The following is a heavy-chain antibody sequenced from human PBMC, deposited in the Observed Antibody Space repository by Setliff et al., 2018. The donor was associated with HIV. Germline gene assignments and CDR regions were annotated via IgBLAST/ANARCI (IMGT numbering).Heavy chain of an antibody. CDR1: GYYFNIDY. CDR3: VRAFDQHFQH. CDR2: ISPFDDTT. D-gene: IGHD2-2*01. V-gene: IGHV1-46*02. Sequence: ASVKVSCQTFGYYFNIDYLHWVRQAPGQGLEWMGIISPFDDTTNYAQKFQGRVTTTRDTSTSTVYMELSGLRSEDSAVYYCVRAFDQHFQHWGQGTVVTVSS. J-gene: IGHJ1*01.